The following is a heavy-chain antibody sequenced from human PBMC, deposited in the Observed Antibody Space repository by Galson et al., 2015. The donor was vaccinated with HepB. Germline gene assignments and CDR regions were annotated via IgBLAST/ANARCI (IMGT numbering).Heavy chain of an antibody. V-gene: IGHV4-31*02. CDR3: ARKGYCSSTSCYFFDY. J-gene: IGHJ4*02. CDR1: GGSISSGGYY. D-gene: IGHD2-2*01. CDR2: IYYSGST. Sequence: TLSLTCTVSGGSISSGGYYWSWIRQHPGKGLEWIGYIYYSGSTYYNPSLKSRVTISVDTSKNQFSLKLSSVTAADTAVYYCARKGYCSSTSCYFFDYWGQGTLVTVSS.